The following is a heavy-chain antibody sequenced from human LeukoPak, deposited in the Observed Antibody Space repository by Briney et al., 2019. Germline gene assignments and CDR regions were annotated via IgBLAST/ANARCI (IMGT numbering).Heavy chain of an antibody. CDR1: GGSISSGGYY. CDR3: ARLYCSSTSCYLNWFDP. D-gene: IGHD2-2*01. CDR2: IYYSGST. J-gene: IGHJ5*02. Sequence: SETLSLTCTVSGGSISSGGYYWSWIRQHPGKGLEWIGYIYYSGSTYYNPSLKSRVTISVDTSKNQFSLKLSSVTAADTAVYYCARLYCSSTSCYLNWFDPWGQGTLVTVSS. V-gene: IGHV4-31*03.